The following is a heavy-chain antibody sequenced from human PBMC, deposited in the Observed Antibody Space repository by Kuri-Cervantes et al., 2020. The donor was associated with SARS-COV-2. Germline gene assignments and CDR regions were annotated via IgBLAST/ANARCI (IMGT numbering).Heavy chain of an antibody. Sequence: SETLSLTCDVSGGSLTYYYWSWIRKPPGKGLKLIGEINDSGAANYNPSLKSRVTISVDMSRNRFSLRLTSVNAADTAVYFCARGSVPHSPPMGYWGQGTLVTVSS. D-gene: IGHD5-24*01. J-gene: IGHJ4*02. CDR3: ARGSVPHSPPMGY. V-gene: IGHV4-34*01. CDR1: GGSLTYYY. CDR2: INDSGAA.